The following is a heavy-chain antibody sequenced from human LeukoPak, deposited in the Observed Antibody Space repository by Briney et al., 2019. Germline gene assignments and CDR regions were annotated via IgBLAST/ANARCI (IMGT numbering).Heavy chain of an antibody. CDR3: AKGYYYDSSGYYQHFDH. CDR1: SFTFSSST. D-gene: IGHD3-22*01. J-gene: IGHJ4*02. Sequence: GGSLRLSCAASSFTFSSSTMNWVRQAPGKGLEWVSSISRSSSYINYADSVKGRFTISRDNAKNSLYLQMNSLRAEDTAVYYCAKGYYYDSSGYYQHFDHWGQGTLVTVSS. V-gene: IGHV3-21*06. CDR2: ISRSSSYI.